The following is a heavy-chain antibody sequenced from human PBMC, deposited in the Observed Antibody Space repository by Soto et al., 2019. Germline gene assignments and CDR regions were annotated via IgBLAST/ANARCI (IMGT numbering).Heavy chain of an antibody. Sequence: QVQLVESGGGVVQPGRSLRLCCAASGFIFSNYVMYWVRQAPGKGLEWVALMSYDGTTKSYADSVKGRFTISRDNSQNTLYLQMNSLRPEDTGVYYCAREILWSRYVDYWGQGTLVTVSS. V-gene: IGHV3-30-3*01. D-gene: IGHD3-10*01. CDR3: AREILWSRYVDY. J-gene: IGHJ4*02. CDR2: MSYDGTTK. CDR1: GFIFSNYV.